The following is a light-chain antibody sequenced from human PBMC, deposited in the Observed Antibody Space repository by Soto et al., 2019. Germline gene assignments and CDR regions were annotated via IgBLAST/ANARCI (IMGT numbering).Light chain of an antibody. V-gene: IGKV1-5*03. Sequence: DIQKTQSHSTLSASVGDRVTITCRASQSISSWLAWYQQKPGKAPKLLIYKASSLESGVPSRFSGSGSGTEFTLTISSLQPDDFATYYCQQYNSYSPAFGQGTKVDIK. J-gene: IGKJ1*01. CDR3: QQYNSYSPA. CDR1: QSISSW. CDR2: KAS.